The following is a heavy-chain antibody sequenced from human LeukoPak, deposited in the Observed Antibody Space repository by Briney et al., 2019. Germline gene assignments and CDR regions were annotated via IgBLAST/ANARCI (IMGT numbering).Heavy chain of an antibody. CDR1: GFTFDDYA. CDR3: AKGSAAARPYYFDY. Sequence: PGGSLRLSCAASGFTFDDYAMHWVRQAPGKGLEWVSAITGISGATYIADSVKGRFTISRDNSKNALFLQMDLLRAEDTAVYYCAKGSAAARPYYFDYWGLGVLVTVSS. V-gene: IGHV3-23*01. J-gene: IGHJ4*02. D-gene: IGHD6-6*01. CDR2: ITGISGAT.